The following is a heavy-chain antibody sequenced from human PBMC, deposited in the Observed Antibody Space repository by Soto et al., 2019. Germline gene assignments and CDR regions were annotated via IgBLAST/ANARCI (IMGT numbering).Heavy chain of an antibody. CDR2: IYYSGST. Sequence: PSETLSLTCTVSGGSINSYYWNWIRQPPGKGLEWIEYIYYSGSTNYNPSVKSRVTMSVDTAKNQFSLKLSSVTAADTAVYYCARASRNYIRRYNGCEPWGQGTLVTVLL. J-gene: IGHJ5*02. V-gene: IGHV4-59*01. CDR1: GGSINSYY. D-gene: IGHD1-7*01. CDR3: ARASRNYIRRYNGCEP.